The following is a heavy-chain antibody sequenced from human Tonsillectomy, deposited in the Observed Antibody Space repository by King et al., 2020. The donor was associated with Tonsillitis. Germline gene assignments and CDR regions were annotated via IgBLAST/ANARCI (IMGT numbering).Heavy chain of an antibody. D-gene: IGHD3-9*01. Sequence: QLVQSGGGVVQPGRSLRLSCAASGFTFSSYGMHWVRQAPGKGLEWVAAISYDGTIKYYADSVKGRFTISRDISKNTLYLQMNSLRAEDTALYYCAKLLRYFDWFGPNLCMDVWGQGTTVTVSS. CDR3: AKLLRYFDWFGPNLCMDV. J-gene: IGHJ6*02. CDR1: GFTFSSYG. V-gene: IGHV3-30*18. CDR2: ISYDGTIK.